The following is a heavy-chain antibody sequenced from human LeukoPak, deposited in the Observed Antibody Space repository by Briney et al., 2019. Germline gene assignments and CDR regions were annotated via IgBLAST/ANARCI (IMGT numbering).Heavy chain of an antibody. CDR2: ISDIGYTT. J-gene: IGHJ4*02. Sequence: PGGSLRLSCAASGFTFSTYAMSWVRQAPGKGLEWVSSISDIGYTTYYADSVRGRFTISRDNSKNTVYLQMIGLRAEDTAVYFCAKYYYDSSGYYDAAPLDSWGQGTLVTVFS. D-gene: IGHD3-22*01. CDR3: AKYYYDSSGYYDAAPLDS. V-gene: IGHV3-23*01. CDR1: GFTFSTYA.